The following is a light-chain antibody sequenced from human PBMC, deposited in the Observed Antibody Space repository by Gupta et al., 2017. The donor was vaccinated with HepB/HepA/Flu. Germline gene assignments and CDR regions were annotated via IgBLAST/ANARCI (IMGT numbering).Light chain of an antibody. J-gene: IGKJ4*01. CDR2: DAS. Sequence: EIVLTHSPATLSLSPGERATLSCGASQSIGSNYFAWYQQKPGLAPRLLIYDASSRATGIPDRFSGSGSGTDFTLTISRLEPEDFALYYCQQYGNSPLTFGGGTKVEIK. CDR3: QQYGNSPLT. V-gene: IGKV3D-20*01. CDR1: QSIGSNY.